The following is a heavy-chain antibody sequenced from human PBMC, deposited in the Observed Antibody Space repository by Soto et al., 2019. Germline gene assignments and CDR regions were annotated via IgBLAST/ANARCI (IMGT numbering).Heavy chain of an antibody. V-gene: IGHV4-30-2*01. CDR1: GSSMSSGGYS. CDR2: IYHSGST. CDR3: ARFEGGWFDP. D-gene: IGHD3-16*01. J-gene: IGHJ5*02. Sequence: QLQLQESGSGLVKPSQTLSLTCAVSGSSMSSGGYSWSGIRQPPGKGLEWIGYIYHSGSTYYNPSLKRRVTISVDRSKNQFSLKLSSVTAADTAVYYCARFEGGWFDPWGQGTLVTVSS.